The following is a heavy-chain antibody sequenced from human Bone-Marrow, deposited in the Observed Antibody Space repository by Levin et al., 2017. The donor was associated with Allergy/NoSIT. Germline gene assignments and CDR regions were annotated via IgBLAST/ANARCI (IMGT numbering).Heavy chain of an antibody. J-gene: IGHJ6*02. Sequence: ETLSLTCAASGFRFSAFAMNWVRQSPGKGLEWVSYIGSSEDTIFYADSVRGRFTISRDNAKSSVYLQMSSLRDEDTALYYCARVAARGASYYFYGMDVWGQGATVTVSS. CDR2: IGSSEDTI. V-gene: IGHV3-48*02. D-gene: IGHD1-26*01. CDR3: ARVAARGASYYFYGMDV. CDR1: GFRFSAFA.